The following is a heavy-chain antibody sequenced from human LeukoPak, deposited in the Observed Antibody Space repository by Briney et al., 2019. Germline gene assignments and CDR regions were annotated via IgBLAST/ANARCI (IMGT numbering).Heavy chain of an antibody. V-gene: IGHV3-30-3*01. CDR3: ARPSVVVPAAPED. D-gene: IGHD2-2*01. Sequence: GGSLRLSCSASGFTFSSYAMHWVRQAPGKGLEWVAVISYDGSNKYYADSVKGRSTISRDNSKNTLYLQMNSLRAEDTAVYYCARPSVVVPAAPEDWGQGTLVTVSS. J-gene: IGHJ4*02. CDR1: GFTFSSYA. CDR2: ISYDGSNK.